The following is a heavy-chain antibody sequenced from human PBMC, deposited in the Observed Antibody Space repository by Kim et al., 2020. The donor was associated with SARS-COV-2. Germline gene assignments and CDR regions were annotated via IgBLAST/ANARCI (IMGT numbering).Heavy chain of an antibody. V-gene: IGHV3-33*06. CDR2: IWYDGSNK. J-gene: IGHJ4*02. CDR3: AKRGVGSGTYYFDY. CDR1: GFTFSSYG. Sequence: GGSLRLSCAASGFTFSSYGMHWVRQAPGKGLEWVAVIWYDGSNKYYADSVKGRFTISRDNSKNTLYLQMNSLRAEDTAVYYCAKRGVGSGTYYFDYWGQGTLVTVSS. D-gene: IGHD3-10*01.